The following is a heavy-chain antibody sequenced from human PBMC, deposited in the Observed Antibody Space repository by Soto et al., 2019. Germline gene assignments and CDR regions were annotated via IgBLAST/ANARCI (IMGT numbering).Heavy chain of an antibody. J-gene: IGHJ2*01. CDR3: VRHATDRHGNAEDWYFDL. V-gene: IGHV4-59*08. Sequence: QVQLQESGPGLVRPSETLSLTCTVSAASISSYYWPWIRQSPGKGLEWIGHMYNLEDTKYNPSLKSRVTTSVDTSKNQYSLKLRSVTAADPAIYYCVRHATDRHGNAEDWYFDLWGRGTLVTVSS. CDR1: AASISSYY. D-gene: IGHD2-15*01. CDR2: MYNLEDT.